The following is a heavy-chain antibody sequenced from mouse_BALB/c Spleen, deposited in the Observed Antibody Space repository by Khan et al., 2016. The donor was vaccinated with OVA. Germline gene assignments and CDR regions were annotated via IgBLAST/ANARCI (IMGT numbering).Heavy chain of an antibody. CDR1: GFTFSNFG. J-gene: IGHJ1*01. Sequence: EVELVESGGGLVQPGGSRKLSCAASGFTFSNFGMHWVRQAPEKGLEWVAYISSGSATLYYADTVKGRFTISRDNPKNTLFLQMTSLRSEDTAIYYCARSLITTWYFDVWVAGTTVTVSS. CDR3: ARSLITTWYFDV. V-gene: IGHV5-17*02. D-gene: IGHD2-4*01. CDR2: ISSGSATL.